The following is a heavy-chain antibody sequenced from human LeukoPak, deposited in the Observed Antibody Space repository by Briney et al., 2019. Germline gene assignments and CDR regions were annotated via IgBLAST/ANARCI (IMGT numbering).Heavy chain of an antibody. CDR2: ISYDGSNK. J-gene: IGHJ6*02. V-gene: IGHV3-30*18. CDR3: AKDYLLSAGEPRGMDV. CDR1: GFTFSSYG. Sequence: GGSLRLSCAASGFTFSSYGMHWVRQAPGKGLEWVAVISYDGSNKYYADSVKGRFTISRDNSKNTLYLQMNSLRAEDTAVYYCAKDYLLSAGEPRGMDVWGQGTTVTVSS. D-gene: IGHD2-21*01.